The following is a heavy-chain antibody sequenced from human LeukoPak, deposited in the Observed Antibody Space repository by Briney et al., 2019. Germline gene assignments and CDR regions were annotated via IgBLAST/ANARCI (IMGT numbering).Heavy chain of an antibody. D-gene: IGHD2-2*01. Sequence: SGGSLRLSCAASGFTFSSYVMTWVRQAPGKGLEWVSGISGSGGATYYADSVKGRFTISRDNSKNTLYLQMNSLRAEDTALYYCARQHVSTRTTFDYWGQGALVTVSS. CDR2: ISGSGGAT. CDR1: GFTFSSYV. CDR3: ARQHVSTRTTFDY. V-gene: IGHV3-23*01. J-gene: IGHJ4*02.